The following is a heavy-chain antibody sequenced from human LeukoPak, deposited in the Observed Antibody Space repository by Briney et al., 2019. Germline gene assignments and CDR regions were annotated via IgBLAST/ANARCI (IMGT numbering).Heavy chain of an antibody. D-gene: IGHD6-13*01. CDR3: ARPDGVSSSWPPFGFDY. J-gene: IGHJ4*02. Sequence: GESVKISCKVSGYSFPNYWIGWVRQMPGKGLEWMGTIWPANSDTRYSPSFRGQVTISADRSISTAYLQWSSLKASDTAMYYCARPDGVSSSWPPFGFDYWGQGTLVTVSS. CDR2: IWPANSDT. CDR1: GYSFPNYW. V-gene: IGHV5-51*01.